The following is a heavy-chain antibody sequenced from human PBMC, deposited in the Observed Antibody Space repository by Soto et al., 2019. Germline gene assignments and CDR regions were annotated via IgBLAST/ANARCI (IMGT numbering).Heavy chain of an antibody. Sequence: QVQLVQSGAEVKKPGSSVKVSCKASGGTFSSYAISWVRQAPGQGLEWMGGIIPIFGTANYAQKFQGRVTITADESTSTAYMELSSLRSEDTAVYYCARDHPGYCSSTSCYNQIPPSYYYGMDVWGQGTTVTVSS. CDR3: ARDHPGYCSSTSCYNQIPPSYYYGMDV. V-gene: IGHV1-69*01. CDR1: GGTFSSYA. J-gene: IGHJ6*02. D-gene: IGHD2-2*02. CDR2: IIPIFGTA.